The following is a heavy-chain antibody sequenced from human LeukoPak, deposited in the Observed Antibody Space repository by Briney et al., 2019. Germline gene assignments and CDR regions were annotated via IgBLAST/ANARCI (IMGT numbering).Heavy chain of an antibody. CDR3: ARSEMSTITGFDY. J-gene: IGHJ4*02. CDR1: GYSFASYW. V-gene: IGHV5-51*01. D-gene: IGHD5-24*01. Sequence: GESLKISCKGSGYSFASYWIGWVRQMPGKGLEWMGIIYPGDSDTRYSPSFQGQVTISADKSISTAYLQWSSLKASDTAMYYCARSEMSTITGFDYWGRGTLVTVSS. CDR2: IYPGDSDT.